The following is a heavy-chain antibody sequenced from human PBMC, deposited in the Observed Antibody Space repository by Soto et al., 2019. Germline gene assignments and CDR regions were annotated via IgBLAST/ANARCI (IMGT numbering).Heavy chain of an antibody. D-gene: IGHD2-2*01. CDR3: ARDHCSSTSCPASP. V-gene: IGHV1-3*01. J-gene: IGHJ5*02. Sequence: GPVKVSCKASGYTFTGYYMHWVRQAPGQGLEWMGWISAYNGNTKYSQKFQGRVTITRDTSASTAYMELGSLRSEDTAVYYCARDHCSSTSCPASPWGQGTLVTVSS. CDR1: GYTFTGYY. CDR2: ISAYNGNT.